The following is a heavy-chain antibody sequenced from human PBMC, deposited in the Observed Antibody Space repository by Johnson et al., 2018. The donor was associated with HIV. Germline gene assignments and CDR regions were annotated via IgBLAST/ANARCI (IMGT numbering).Heavy chain of an antibody. CDR3: ARGLTGEQVDI. J-gene: IGHJ3*02. D-gene: IGHD3-16*01. CDR1: GFTVSNNY. CDR2: IYSGGYT. V-gene: IGHV3-66*01. Sequence: VQLVESGGGLVQPGGSLRLSCEASGFTVSNNYMSWVRQAPGKGLEWVSVIYSGGYTYSADSVKGRFTISRDNSKNTLYLQMNSLRAEDTAVYYCARGLTGEQVDIWGQGTMVTVSS.